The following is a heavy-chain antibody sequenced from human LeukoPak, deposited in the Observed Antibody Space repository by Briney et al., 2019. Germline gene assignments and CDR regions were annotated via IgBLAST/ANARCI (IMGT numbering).Heavy chain of an antibody. CDR3: ASRSSIWSGYQDTLYYFDS. V-gene: IGHV4-39*07. D-gene: IGHD3-3*01. J-gene: IGHJ4*02. CDR1: GGSISSGTYY. Sequence: SETLSLTCIVSGGSISSGTYYWGWIRQPPGKGLEWIGSIYYSGSTYYNPSLKSRVTISVDTSKNQFSLKLCSVTAADTAVYYCASRSSIWSGYQDTLYYFDSWGQGTLVTVSS. CDR2: IYYSGST.